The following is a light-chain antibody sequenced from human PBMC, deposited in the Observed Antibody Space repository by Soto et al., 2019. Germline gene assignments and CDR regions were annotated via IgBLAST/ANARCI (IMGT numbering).Light chain of an antibody. CDR3: QQYGSSPT. CDR1: QSVSSSY. CDR2: GAS. Sequence: EIVLTQSPGTLSLSPGERATLSCRASQSVSSSYLAWYQQKPGQAPRLLIYGASIRATGIPDRFSGSGSGTDFTLTISRLEPEDSAEYYCQQYGSSPTFGQGTKVEIK. V-gene: IGKV3-20*01. J-gene: IGKJ1*01.